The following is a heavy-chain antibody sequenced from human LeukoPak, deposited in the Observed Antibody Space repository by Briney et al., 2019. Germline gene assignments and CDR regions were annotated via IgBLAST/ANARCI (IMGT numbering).Heavy chain of an antibody. V-gene: IGHV1-46*01. CDR3: ARSSPYIVVVPAATPAKTTNWFDP. D-gene: IGHD2-2*01. Sequence: GAPVKVSCKASGYTFTSYYMHWVRQAPGQGLEWMGIINPSGGSTSYAQKFQGRVTMTRDMSTSTVYMELSSLRSEDTAVYYCARSSPYIVVVPAATPAKTTNWFDPWGQGTLVTVSS. CDR1: GYTFTSYY. J-gene: IGHJ5*02. CDR2: INPSGGST.